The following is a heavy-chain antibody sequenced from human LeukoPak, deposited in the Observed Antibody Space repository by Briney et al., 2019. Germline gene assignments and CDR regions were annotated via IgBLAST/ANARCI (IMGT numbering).Heavy chain of an antibody. V-gene: IGHV4-34*01. CDR3: ARDLVVVAATPFRYYYYYMDV. CDR1: GGSFSGYY. J-gene: IGHJ6*03. Sequence: PSETLSLTCAVYGGSFSGYYWSWIRQPPGKGLEWIGEINHSGSTNYNPSLKSRVTISVDTSKNQFSLQLNSVTPEDTAVYYCARDLVVVAATPFRYYYYYMDVWGKGTTVTVSS. CDR2: INHSGST. D-gene: IGHD2-15*01.